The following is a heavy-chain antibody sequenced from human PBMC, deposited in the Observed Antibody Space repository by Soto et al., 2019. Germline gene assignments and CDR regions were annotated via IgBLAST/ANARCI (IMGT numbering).Heavy chain of an antibody. Sequence: QLQLQESGPGLVKPSETLSLTCTVSGGSISSRSYYWGWNRQPPGKGLEWIGSTYYSGSTYYNPSLKSRVTISVDTSKNQFSLKLSSVTAADTAVYYCARIQLLLYYGLDVWGQGTTVTVSS. J-gene: IGHJ6*02. V-gene: IGHV4-39*01. CDR1: GGSISSRSYY. CDR3: ARIQLLLYYGLDV. CDR2: TYYSGST. D-gene: IGHD5-18*01.